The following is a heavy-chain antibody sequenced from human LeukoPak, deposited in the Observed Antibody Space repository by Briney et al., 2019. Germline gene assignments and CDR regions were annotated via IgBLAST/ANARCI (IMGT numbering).Heavy chain of an antibody. D-gene: IGHD6-6*01. CDR3: ARVRVPRMAARPLEY. CDR1: AFTFNTYN. J-gene: IGHJ4*02. CDR2: IDSKSSAI. Sequence: PGGSLRLSCAASAFTFNTYNMNWVRQAPGKGLEWLSYIDSKSSAIYYADSVKGRFTISRDNSKNTLYLQMNSLRAEDTAVYYCARVRVPRMAARPLEYWGQGTLVTVSS. V-gene: IGHV3-48*01.